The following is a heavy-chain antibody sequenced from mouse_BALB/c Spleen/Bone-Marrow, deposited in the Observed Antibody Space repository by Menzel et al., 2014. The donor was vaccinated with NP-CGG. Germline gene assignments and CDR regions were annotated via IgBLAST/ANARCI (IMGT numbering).Heavy chain of an antibody. J-gene: IGHJ4*01. CDR2: ITNGGDNT. Sequence: EVKLMESGGGLVKPRGSLKLSCAASGFAFSRYDMPWVRQTPEKRLEWVAYITNGGDNTYYPDTVKGRFTISRDNAKNTLYLQMSSLKSEDTAMYYCVRHKNYYAMDYWGQGTSVTVSS. CDR3: VRHKNYYAMDY. CDR1: GFAFSRYD. V-gene: IGHV5-12-1*01.